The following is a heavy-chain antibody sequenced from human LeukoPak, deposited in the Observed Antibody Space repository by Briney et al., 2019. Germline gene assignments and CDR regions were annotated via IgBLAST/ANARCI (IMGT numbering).Heavy chain of an antibody. CDR3: ARGGGKSSDF. D-gene: IGHD3-10*01. CDR1: GFTFSSYA. CDR2: IWYDGSNK. J-gene: IGHJ4*02. V-gene: IGHV3-33*01. Sequence: PGRSLRLSCAASGFTFSSYAMHWVRQAPGKGLEWVAVIWYDGSNKYYADSVKGRFTISRDNSKNTLYLQMNSLRAEDTAVYYCARGGGKSSDFWGQGTLVTVSS.